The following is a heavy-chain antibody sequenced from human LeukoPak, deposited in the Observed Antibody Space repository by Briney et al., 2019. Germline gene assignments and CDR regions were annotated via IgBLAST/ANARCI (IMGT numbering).Heavy chain of an antibody. D-gene: IGHD3-3*01. CDR3: ARILTHDYDFWSGYCTEFDY. CDR2: IDPSDSYT. V-gene: IGHV5-10-1*01. Sequence: GESLKISCKGSGYSFTSYWISWVRQMPGKGLEWMGRIDPSDSYTNYSPSFQGHVTISADKSISTAYLQWSSLKASDTAMYYCARILTHDYDFWSGYCTEFDYWGQGTLVTVSS. CDR1: GYSFTSYW. J-gene: IGHJ4*02.